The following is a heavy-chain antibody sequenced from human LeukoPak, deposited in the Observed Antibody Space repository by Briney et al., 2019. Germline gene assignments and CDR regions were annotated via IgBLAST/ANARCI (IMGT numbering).Heavy chain of an antibody. J-gene: IGHJ4*02. CDR1: GFTFDDYA. D-gene: IGHD3-10*01. CDR3: AKSIYGSGFEPSFDY. CDR2: ISWNSGSI. Sequence: PGGSLRLSCAASGFTFDDYAMHWVRQAPGKGLEWVSGISWNSGSIGYADSVKGRFTISRDNAKNSLYLQMNSLRAEDTALYYCAKSIYGSGFEPSFDYWGQGTLVTVSS. V-gene: IGHV3-9*01.